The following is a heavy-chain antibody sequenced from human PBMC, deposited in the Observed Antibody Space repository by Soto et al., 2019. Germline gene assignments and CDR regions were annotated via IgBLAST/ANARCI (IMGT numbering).Heavy chain of an antibody. V-gene: IGHV1-2*02. CDR1: GYTFTGYY. D-gene: IGHD2-21*02. CDR2: INPNSGGT. Sequence: ASVKVSCKASGYTFTGYYMHWVRQVPGQGLEWMGWINPNSGGTNYAQKFQGRVTMTRDTSISTAYMELSRLRSDDTAVYYCARDAYCGGDCDSGWFDPWVQGSLVSASS. CDR3: ARDAYCGGDCDSGWFDP. J-gene: IGHJ5*02.